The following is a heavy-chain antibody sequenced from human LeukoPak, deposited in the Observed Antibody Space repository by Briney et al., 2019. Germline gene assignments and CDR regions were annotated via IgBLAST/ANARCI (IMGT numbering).Heavy chain of an antibody. Sequence: ASVKVSCKASGYTFTGYYMHWVRQAPGQGLEWMGWINPNSGGTNYAQKFQGRVIMTRDTPISTAYMELSRLRSDDTAVYYCARAKGIAAPEQGSFDYWGQGTLVTVSS. CDR1: GYTFTGYY. J-gene: IGHJ4*02. CDR3: ARAKGIAAPEQGSFDY. D-gene: IGHD6-6*01. CDR2: INPNSGGT. V-gene: IGHV1-2*02.